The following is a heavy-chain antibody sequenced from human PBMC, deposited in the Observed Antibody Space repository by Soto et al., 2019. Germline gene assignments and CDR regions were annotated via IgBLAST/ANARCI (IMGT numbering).Heavy chain of an antibody. Sequence: EVQLVESGGGLVKPGGSLRLSCAASGFTFSNAWMNWVRQAPGKGLEWVGRIKGKTNGGTTDYAAPVKGRFSISRDDSKNTLLLQMNSLNIEAIVVYYCTTGTIHLWFYLSVYWVQGTPLTLSS. D-gene: IGHD5-18*01. J-gene: IGHJ4*02. CDR2: IKGKTNGGTT. CDR3: TTGTIHLWFYLSVY. V-gene: IGHV3-15*07. CDR1: GFTFSNAW.